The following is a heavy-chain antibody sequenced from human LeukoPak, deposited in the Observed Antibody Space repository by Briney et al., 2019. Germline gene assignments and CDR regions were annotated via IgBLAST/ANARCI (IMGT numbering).Heavy chain of an antibody. Sequence: GRSLRLSCAASGFTFRSYSMHWVRQAPGKGLQWVALISYDGRNKFYADSVKGRFTISRDNSKNTLFLQMNSLRAEDTAVYYCARGLYSGYDLDAIDIWGQGTMVTVSS. J-gene: IGHJ3*02. D-gene: IGHD5-12*01. CDR1: GFTFRSYS. V-gene: IGHV3-30*03. CDR2: ISYDGRNK. CDR3: ARGLYSGYDLDAIDI.